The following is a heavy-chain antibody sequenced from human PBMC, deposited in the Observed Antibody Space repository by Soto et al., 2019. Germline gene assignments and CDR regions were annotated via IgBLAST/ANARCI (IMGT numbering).Heavy chain of an antibody. CDR1: GFTFSSYA. Sequence: EVQLLESGGGLVQPGGSLRLSCAASGFTFSSYAMSWVRQAPGKGLEWVSAISGSGGSTYSADSVKGRFTISRDNSKNPLYVQWNSLRAEDTVVYDCAKDLEGYGDDLGYCGQGTLVTVSS. V-gene: IGHV3-23*01. CDR3: AKDLEGYGDDLGY. D-gene: IGHD4-17*01. J-gene: IGHJ4*02. CDR2: ISGSGGST.